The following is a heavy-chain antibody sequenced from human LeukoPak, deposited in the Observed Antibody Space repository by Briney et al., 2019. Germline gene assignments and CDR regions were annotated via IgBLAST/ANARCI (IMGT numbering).Heavy chain of an antibody. J-gene: IGHJ3*02. V-gene: IGHV3-30*19. CDR1: GFTFSSYV. Sequence: GRSLRLSCAASGFTFSSYVMHWVRQPPGKGLEWVAFISYDGTNKYYADSVKAPFTRSRDNSKNTMYLQMNSLRAEETAMYYCARAPMSYDSSGFGGAFETWGQGKMVTVSS. CDR3: ARAPMSYDSSGFGGAFET. CDR2: ISYDGTNK. D-gene: IGHD3-22*01.